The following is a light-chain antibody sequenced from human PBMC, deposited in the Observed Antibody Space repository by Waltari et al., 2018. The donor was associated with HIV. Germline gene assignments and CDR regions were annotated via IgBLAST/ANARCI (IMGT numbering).Light chain of an antibody. CDR1: NSDVGGYNY. CDR3: SSYTTTSTVL. CDR2: EVT. Sequence: QSALTQPASVSGSPGQSITISCTGSNSDVGGYNYVSWYQHHPGKAPKLLLFEVTHRPSGISSRFSGSKSGNTATMTISGLQAEDEADYYCSSYTTTSTVLFGGGTKVTVL. J-gene: IGLJ2*01. V-gene: IGLV2-14*01.